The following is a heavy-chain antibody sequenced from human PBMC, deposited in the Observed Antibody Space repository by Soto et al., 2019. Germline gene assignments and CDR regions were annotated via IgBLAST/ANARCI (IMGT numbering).Heavy chain of an antibody. CDR1: GYTFTGYY. CDR2: INPNSGGT. J-gene: IGHJ4*02. Sequence: ASVKVSCKASGYTFTGYYMHWVRQAPGQGLEWMGWINPNSGGTNYAQKFQGWVTMTRDPSISTAYMELSRLRSDDTALYYCARAGYSSSWYDYWGQGTLVTVSS. CDR3: ARAGYSSSWYDY. D-gene: IGHD6-13*01. V-gene: IGHV1-2*04.